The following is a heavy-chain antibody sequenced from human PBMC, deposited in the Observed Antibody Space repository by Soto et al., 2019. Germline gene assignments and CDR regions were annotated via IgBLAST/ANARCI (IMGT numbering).Heavy chain of an antibody. CDR2: IYYSGST. V-gene: IGHV4-39*01. CDR1: GGSMSSSSYY. CDR3: ARLGGNSGPASFDY. Sequence: PSXTLSLTCTVSGGSMSSSSYYWCWIRQPPGKGLEWIGSIYYSGSTYYNPSLKSRVTISVDTSKNQFSLKLSSVTAADTAVYYCARLGGNSGPASFDYWGQGTLVTVSS. J-gene: IGHJ4*02. D-gene: IGHD2-21*02.